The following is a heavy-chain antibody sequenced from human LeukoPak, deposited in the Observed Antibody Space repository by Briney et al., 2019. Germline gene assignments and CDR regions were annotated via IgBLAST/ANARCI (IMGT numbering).Heavy chain of an antibody. CDR3: ARARYSSSWYLDY. D-gene: IGHD6-13*01. Sequence: TGGSLRLSCAASGFTFSSYSMHWVRQAPGKGLEWVSGISTTSNTIYYAASVKGRFTISRDNAKNSLYLQMSGLGDEDTAVYFCARARYSSSWYLDYWGQGTLVTVSS. CDR1: GFTFSSYS. V-gene: IGHV3-48*02. J-gene: IGHJ4*02. CDR2: ISTTSNTI.